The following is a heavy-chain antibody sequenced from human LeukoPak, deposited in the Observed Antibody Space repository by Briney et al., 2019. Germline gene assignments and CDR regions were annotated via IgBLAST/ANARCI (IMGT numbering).Heavy chain of an antibody. Sequence: GGSLRLSCAASNFVFSDYYMSWVRQAPGKGLQWVSYISSGGDSIYYADSVRGRFTISRDNAKNSLYLQMNSLRADDTAVYYCAREMDGEYGSGTFYDLWGQGNMVIVSS. V-gene: IGHV3-11*01. CDR3: AREMDGEYGSGTFYDL. CDR1: NFVFSDYY. J-gene: IGHJ5*02. CDR2: ISSGGDSI. D-gene: IGHD3-10*01.